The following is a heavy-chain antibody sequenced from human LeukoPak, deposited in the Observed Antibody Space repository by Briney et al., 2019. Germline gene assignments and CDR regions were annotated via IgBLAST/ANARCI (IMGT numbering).Heavy chain of an antibody. Sequence: PGGSLRLSCAASGFTFDDYAMHWVRQAPGKGLEWVSGISSNSGNIGYADSVKGRFTISRDNAKNSLYLQMNSLRAEDTALYYCAKDAHSTSWYYFDYWGQGTLVTVSS. CDR1: GFTFDDYA. D-gene: IGHD2-2*01. V-gene: IGHV3-9*01. CDR2: ISSNSGNI. CDR3: AKDAHSTSWYYFDY. J-gene: IGHJ4*02.